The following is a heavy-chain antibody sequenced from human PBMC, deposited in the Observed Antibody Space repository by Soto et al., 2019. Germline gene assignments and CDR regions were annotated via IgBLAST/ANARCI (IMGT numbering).Heavy chain of an antibody. CDR1: GGTFSSYA. V-gene: IGHV1-69*13. D-gene: IGHD1-7*01. CDR3: ARTTYNWNYDYYYYGMDV. CDR2: IIPIFGTA. Sequence: SVKVSCKASGGTFSSYAISWVRQAPGQGLEWMGGIIPIFGTANYAQKFQGRVTITADESTSTAYMELSSLRSEDTAVYYCARTTYNWNYDYYYYGMDVWGQGTTVTVSS. J-gene: IGHJ6*02.